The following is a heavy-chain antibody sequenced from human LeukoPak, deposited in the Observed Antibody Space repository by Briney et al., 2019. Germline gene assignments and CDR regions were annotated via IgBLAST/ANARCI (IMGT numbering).Heavy chain of an antibody. D-gene: IGHD3-16*02. CDR2: IWYDGSNK. J-gene: IGHJ4*02. V-gene: IGHV3-33*01. CDR1: GFTFSSYG. Sequence: GGSLRLSCAASGFTFSSYGMHWVRPAPGKGLEWVVVIWYDGSNKYYADSVKGRFTISRDNSKNTLYLQMNSLRAEDTAVYYCARDYVWGSYLDYWGQGTLVTVSS. CDR3: ARDYVWGSYLDY.